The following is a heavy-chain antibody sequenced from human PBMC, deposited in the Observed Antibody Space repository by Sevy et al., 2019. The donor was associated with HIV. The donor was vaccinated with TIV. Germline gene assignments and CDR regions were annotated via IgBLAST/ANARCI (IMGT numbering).Heavy chain of an antibody. CDR2: FDPTGGSR. D-gene: IGHD1-26*01. CDR3: ARDRDVSGNYLEYFYYAMDV. J-gene: IGHJ6*02. V-gene: IGHV1-46*01. CDR1: GYTFSTYY. Sequence: ASVKVSCKTSGYTFSTYYIYWVRQAPGQGLEWIGIFDPTGGSRSYAQRFQGRLTMPGDTSTSTAYMELSSLTSEDTAVYYCARDRDVSGNYLEYFYYAMDVWGQGTTVTVSS.